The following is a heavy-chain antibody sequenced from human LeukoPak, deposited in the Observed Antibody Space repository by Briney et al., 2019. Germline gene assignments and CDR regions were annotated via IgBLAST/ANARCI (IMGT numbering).Heavy chain of an antibody. V-gene: IGHV3-48*03. J-gene: IGHJ4*02. Sequence: GGSLRLSCAASAFTLRNYEMHWVRQAPGKGLEWVSYISSSGSSAFYADSVKGRFTTSRDNAKNSLYLQMNSLRAEDTAVYYCARDQWDEDYFDYWGQGTLVTVSS. CDR1: AFTLRNYE. CDR3: ARDQWDEDYFDY. CDR2: ISSSGSSA. D-gene: IGHD1-26*01.